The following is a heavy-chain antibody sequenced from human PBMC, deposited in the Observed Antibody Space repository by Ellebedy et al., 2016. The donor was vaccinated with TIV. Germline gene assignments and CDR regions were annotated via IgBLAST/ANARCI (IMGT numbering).Heavy chain of an antibody. CDR2: ISWNSGAI. V-gene: IGHV3-9*01. CDR3: ARAEYGSGSFCDY. CDR1: GFTFDDYA. J-gene: IGHJ4*02. D-gene: IGHD3-10*01. Sequence: PGGSLRLSCAASGFTFDDYAMQRVRQVPGKGLERVSGISWNSGAIGYADSVKGRFTISRDNARNSLYLQMNSLRVEDTAFYYCARAEYGSGSFCDYWGQGTLVTVSS.